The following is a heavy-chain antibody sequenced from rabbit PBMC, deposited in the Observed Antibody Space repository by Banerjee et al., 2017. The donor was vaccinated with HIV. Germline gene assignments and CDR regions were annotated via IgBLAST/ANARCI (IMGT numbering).Heavy chain of an antibody. V-gene: IGHV1S45*01. CDR2: IATASGST. CDR3: ARDRDWNYGL. Sequence: QEQLEESGGDLVKPGASLTLTCTASGFSFSSGAYMCWVRQAPGKGLEWIGTIATASGSTYYASWAKGRFTISKTSSTTVTLQMTSLTAADTATYFCARDRDWNYGLWGPGTLVTVS. CDR1: GFSFSSGAY. D-gene: IGHD2-1*01. J-gene: IGHJ4*01.